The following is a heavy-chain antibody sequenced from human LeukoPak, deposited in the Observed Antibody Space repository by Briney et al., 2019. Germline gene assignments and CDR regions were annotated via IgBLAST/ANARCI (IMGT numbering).Heavy chain of an antibody. CDR2: IHPNTGAT. J-gene: IGHJ4*02. D-gene: IGHD6-19*01. Sequence: ASVKVSCKPSGYTFTGYYLHWVRQAPGQGPEWMGWIHPNTGATTYAQKFQGRVTMTRDTSVSTGYMELRSLTPDDSAVYYCARDRVGSGWPRPYYFEFWGQGTLVTVSS. CDR3: ARDRVGSGWPRPYYFEF. V-gene: IGHV1-2*02. CDR1: GYTFTGYY.